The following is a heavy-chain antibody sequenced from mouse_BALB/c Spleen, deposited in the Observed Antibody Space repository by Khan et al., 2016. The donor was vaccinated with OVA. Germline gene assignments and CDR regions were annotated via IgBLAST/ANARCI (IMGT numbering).Heavy chain of an antibody. J-gene: IGHJ2*01. D-gene: IGHD1-1*01. CDR1: GYTFINYW. CDR3: ARRGLRWDFDY. V-gene: IGHV1-7*01. CDR2: INPSTGYT. Sequence: QVQLQQSGAELAKPGASVKMSCKASGYTFINYWILWVKQRPGQGLEWIGYINPSTGYTEYNQNFKDKVTLTADKSSSTAYIQLSSLTSEDSAVYYCARRGLRWDFDYWGQGTTLTVSS.